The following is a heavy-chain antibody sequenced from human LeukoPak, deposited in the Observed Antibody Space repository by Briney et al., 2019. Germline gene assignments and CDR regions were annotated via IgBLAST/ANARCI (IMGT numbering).Heavy chain of an antibody. V-gene: IGHV4-59*01. CDR2: IYYSGST. CDR3: ARGSVSRAAADRFDY. Sequence: PSETLSLTCTVSGGSISSYYWSWIRQPPGKGLEWIGYIYYSGSTNYNPSLKSRVTISVDTSKNQFSLKLSSVTAADTAVYYCARGSVSRAAADRFDYWGQGTLVTVSS. J-gene: IGHJ4*02. CDR1: GGSISSYY. D-gene: IGHD6-13*01.